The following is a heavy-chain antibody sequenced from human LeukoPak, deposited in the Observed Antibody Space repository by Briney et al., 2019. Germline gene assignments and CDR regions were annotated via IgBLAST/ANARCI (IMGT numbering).Heavy chain of an antibody. V-gene: IGHV3-30*18. CDR2: ISYGGSNK. CDR3: AKDEDVGVPAAMPNWFDP. D-gene: IGHD2-2*01. Sequence: PGGSLRLSCAASGFTFSSYGMHWVRQAPGKGLEWVAVISYGGSNKYYADSVKGRSTISRDNSKNTLYLQMNSLRAEDTAVYYCAKDEDVGVPAAMPNWFDPWGQGTLVTVSS. J-gene: IGHJ5*02. CDR1: GFTFSSYG.